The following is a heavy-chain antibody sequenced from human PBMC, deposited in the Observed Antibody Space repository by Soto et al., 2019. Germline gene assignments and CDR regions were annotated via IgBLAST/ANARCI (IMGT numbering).Heavy chain of an antibody. Sequence: ASVKVSCKASGYTFTGYYMHWVRQAPGQGLEWMGWINPNSGGTNYAQKFQGWVTMTRDTSISTAYMELSRLRSDDTAVYYCARAGYNSTGDYYYYMDVWGKGTTVTVSS. CDR2: INPNSGGT. V-gene: IGHV1-2*04. CDR3: ARAGYNSTGDYYYYMDV. J-gene: IGHJ6*03. CDR1: GYTFTGYY. D-gene: IGHD5-12*01.